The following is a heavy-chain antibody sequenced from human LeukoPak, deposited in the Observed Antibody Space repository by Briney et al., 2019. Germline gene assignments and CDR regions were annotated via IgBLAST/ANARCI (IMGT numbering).Heavy chain of an antibody. Sequence: PSETLSLTCTVSGGSISSGSYYWSWIRQPAGKGLEWIGRIYPSGSTYYNPSLKSRVTISVDTSKNQFSLKLTSVTAADTAVYYCARELYCSGGSCHSRDAFDIWGQGTMVTVSS. CDR2: IYPSGST. V-gene: IGHV4-61*02. D-gene: IGHD2-15*01. CDR3: ARELYCSGGSCHSRDAFDI. J-gene: IGHJ3*02. CDR1: GGSISSGSYY.